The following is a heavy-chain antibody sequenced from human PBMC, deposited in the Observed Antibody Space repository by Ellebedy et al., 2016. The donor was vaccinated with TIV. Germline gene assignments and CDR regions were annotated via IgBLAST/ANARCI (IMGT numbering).Heavy chain of an antibody. CDR3: ARGGSGRYSSSSRMVFDY. V-gene: IGHV1-69*13. Sequence: SVKVSCXASGGTFSSYAISWVRQAPGQGLEWMGGIIPIFGTANYAQKFQGRVTITADESTSTAYMELSSLRSEDTAVYYCARGGSGRYSSSSRMVFDYWGQGTLVTVSS. CDR2: IIPIFGTA. D-gene: IGHD6-6*01. CDR1: GGTFSSYA. J-gene: IGHJ4*02.